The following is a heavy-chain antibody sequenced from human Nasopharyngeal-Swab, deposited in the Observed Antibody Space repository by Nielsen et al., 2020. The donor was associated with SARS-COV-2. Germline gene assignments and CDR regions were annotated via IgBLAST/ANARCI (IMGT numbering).Heavy chain of an antibody. D-gene: IGHD3-9*01. V-gene: IGHV3-23*01. CDR1: GFTFSSYA. Sequence: GESLKISCAASGFTFSSYAMSWVRQAPGKGLEWVSAISGSDGSTYYADSVKGRFTISRDNSKNTLYLQMNSLRAEDTAVYYCAKKLENILRYFDWLLDAFDIWGQGTMVTVSS. CDR2: ISGSDGST. CDR3: AKKLENILRYFDWLLDAFDI. J-gene: IGHJ3*02.